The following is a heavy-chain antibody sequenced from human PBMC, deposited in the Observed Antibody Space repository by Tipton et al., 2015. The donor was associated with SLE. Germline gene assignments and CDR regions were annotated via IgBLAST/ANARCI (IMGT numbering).Heavy chain of an antibody. D-gene: IGHD6-19*01. V-gene: IGHV4-34*01. CDR1: GGSFSGYY. CDR2: INHSGST. J-gene: IGHJ4*02. CDR3: ARWGGGSSSGWSDYFDY. Sequence: TLSLTCAVYGGSFSGYYWSWIRQAPGKGLEWIGEINHSGSTNYNPSLKSRVTISVDTSKNQFSLKLSSVTAADTAVYYCARWGGGSSSGWSDYFDYWGQGTLVTVSS.